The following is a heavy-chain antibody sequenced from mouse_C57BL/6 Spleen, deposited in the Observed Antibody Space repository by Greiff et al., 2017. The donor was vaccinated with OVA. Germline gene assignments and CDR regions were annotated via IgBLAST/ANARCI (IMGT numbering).Heavy chain of an antibody. J-gene: IGHJ2*01. CDR1: GFNIKDYY. CDR3: AREWDNFDY. Sequence: VQLQQSGAELVKPGASVKLSCTASGFNIKDYYMHWVKQRTEQGLEWIGRLDPEDGEPKYAPKFPGKATITAVTYSHPAYLPLSSLTSEDTGVFYCAREWDNFDYWGQGTTLTVAS. D-gene: IGHD3-3*01. CDR2: LDPEDGEP. V-gene: IGHV14-2*01.